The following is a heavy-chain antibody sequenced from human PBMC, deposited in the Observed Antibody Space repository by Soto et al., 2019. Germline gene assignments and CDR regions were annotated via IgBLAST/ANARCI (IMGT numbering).Heavy chain of an antibody. CDR3: ARDSSGWSNYFDY. CDR2: ISAYNGNT. Sequence: GAALKVSCKASGYTFTSYGISWVRQAPGQGLEWMGWISAYNGNTNYAQKLQGRVTMATDTSTSTAYMELRSLRSDDTAVYYCARDSSGWSNYFDYWGQGTLVTVSS. D-gene: IGHD6-19*01. J-gene: IGHJ4*02. V-gene: IGHV1-18*01. CDR1: GYTFTSYG.